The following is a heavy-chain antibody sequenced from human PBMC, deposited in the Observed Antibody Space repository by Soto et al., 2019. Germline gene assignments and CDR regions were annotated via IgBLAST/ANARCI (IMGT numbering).Heavy chain of an antibody. CDR1: GFTFRSYA. D-gene: IGHD3-22*01. CDR3: AKVPNYYDNSGDYYFDY. CDR2: ISGSGGST. J-gene: IGHJ4*02. Sequence: GGSLRLSCAASGFTFRSYAMSWVRQAPGKGLEWVSAISGSGGSTYYADSVKGRFTISTNNSKNTLYLQKNSLRAENTAVYYCAKVPNYYDNSGDYYFDYWGQGTLVTVSS. V-gene: IGHV3-23*01.